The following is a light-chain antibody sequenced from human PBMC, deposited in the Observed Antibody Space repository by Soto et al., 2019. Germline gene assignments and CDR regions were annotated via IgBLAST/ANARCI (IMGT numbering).Light chain of an antibody. CDR3: QQYGSSPFS. Sequence: IVMTQSPATLSVSPGERATLSCRASQNIYSNVAWYQQRPGQAPRLLIYRASTRAPGIPARFSGSGSGTEFTLTISRLEPEDFAVYYCQQYGSSPFSFGGGTKVDIK. J-gene: IGKJ4*01. CDR1: QNIYSN. CDR2: RAS. V-gene: IGKV3-15*01.